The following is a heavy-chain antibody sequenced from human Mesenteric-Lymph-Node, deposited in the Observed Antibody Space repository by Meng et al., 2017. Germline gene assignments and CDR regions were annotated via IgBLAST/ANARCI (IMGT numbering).Heavy chain of an antibody. Sequence: SETLSLTCAVSGYSISSGYYWGWIRQPPGKGLEWIGSIYHSGSTYYNPSLKSRVTISVDTSKNQFSLKLSSVTAADTAVYYCAREIAVAGANDAFDIWGQGTMVTVSS. J-gene: IGHJ3*02. D-gene: IGHD6-19*01. CDR3: AREIAVAGANDAFDI. V-gene: IGHV4-38-2*02. CDR2: IYHSGST. CDR1: GYSISSGYY.